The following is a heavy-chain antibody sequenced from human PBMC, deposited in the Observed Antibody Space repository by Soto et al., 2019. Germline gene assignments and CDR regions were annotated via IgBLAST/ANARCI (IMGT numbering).Heavy chain of an antibody. CDR1: GGTFITFG. CDR2: IIPFFGTA. V-gene: IGHV1-69*13. J-gene: IGHJ4*02. D-gene: IGHD4-17*01. Sequence: SVKVSCKASGGTFITFGISLVRQAPGQGLEWMGGIIPFFGTAGYSQTFEDRITITADESTNTVYMDLRSMTSEDTAIYCCARSAPMEAGDKYYYDFWGQGSMVTV. CDR3: ARSAPMEAGDKYYYDF.